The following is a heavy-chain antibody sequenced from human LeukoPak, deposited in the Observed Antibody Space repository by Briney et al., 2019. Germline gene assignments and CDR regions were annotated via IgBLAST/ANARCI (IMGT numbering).Heavy chain of an antibody. D-gene: IGHD6-6*01. V-gene: IGHV4-39*07. CDR3: ARGHKLHSSHYFDY. Sequence: SETLSLTCAVSGGSISSSSYYWGWIRQPPGKGLEWIGSIYYSGSTYYNPSLKSRVTISVDTSKNQFSLKLSSVTAADTAVYYCARGHKLHSSHYFDYWGQGTLVTVSS. CDR2: IYYSGST. CDR1: GGSISSSSYY. J-gene: IGHJ4*02.